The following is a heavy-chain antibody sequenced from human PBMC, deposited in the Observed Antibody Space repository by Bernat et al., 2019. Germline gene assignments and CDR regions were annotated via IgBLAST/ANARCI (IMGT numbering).Heavy chain of an antibody. J-gene: IGHJ4*02. Sequence: EVQLLESGGGLVQPGGSLRLSCAASGFTFSSYAMSWVHQAPGKGLEWVSAISGSGGSTYYADSVKGRFTISRDNSKNTLYLQMNSLRAEDTAVYYCAKDTSSGYFIPGHFDYWGQGTLVTVSS. D-gene: IGHD3-22*01. CDR2: ISGSGGST. CDR3: AKDTSSGYFIPGHFDY. CDR1: GFTFSSYA. V-gene: IGHV3-23*01.